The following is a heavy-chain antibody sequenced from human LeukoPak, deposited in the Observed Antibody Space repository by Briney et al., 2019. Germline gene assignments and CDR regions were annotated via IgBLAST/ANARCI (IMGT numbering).Heavy chain of an antibody. CDR3: AKDIAQGYTFGSIEQDY. J-gene: IGHJ4*02. V-gene: IGHV3-9*01. CDR1: GFTFDDYA. D-gene: IGHD5-18*01. CDR2: ISWNSGSI. Sequence: TGGSLRLSCAASGFTFDDYAMHWVRHAPGKGLGWVSGISWNSGSIGYADSAKGRFTISRDNSKDTLSLQMNSLRAEDTAVYYCAKDIAQGYTFGSIEQDYWGQGTLVTVSS.